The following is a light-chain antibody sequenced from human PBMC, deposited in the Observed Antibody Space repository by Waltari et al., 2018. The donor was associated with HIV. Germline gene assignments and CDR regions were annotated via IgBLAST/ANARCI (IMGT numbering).Light chain of an antibody. CDR2: GAS. CDR3: QQYNKWPPWT. V-gene: IGKV3-15*01. CDR1: QDISSN. Sequence: EIVMTQSTATLSASPGERATLSCRASQDISSNLAWYQQKPGQAPRLLIYGASTRATDIPVRFSGSGSGTEFTLTISSLQSEDFAVYYCQQYNKWPPWTFGQGTTVEIK. J-gene: IGKJ1*01.